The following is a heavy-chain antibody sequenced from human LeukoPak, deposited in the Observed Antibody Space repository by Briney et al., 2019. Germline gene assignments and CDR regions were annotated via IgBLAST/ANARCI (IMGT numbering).Heavy chain of an antibody. Sequence: SETLSLTCTVSGGSISSSSYYWGWIRQPPGKGLEWIGSIYYSGSTYYNPSLKRRVTISVDTSKNQFSLKLSSVTAADTAVYYCARLGIDPHYFDYWGQGTLVTVSS. CDR1: GGSISSSSYY. CDR2: IYYSGST. V-gene: IGHV4-39*01. D-gene: IGHD7-27*01. CDR3: ARLGIDPHYFDY. J-gene: IGHJ4*02.